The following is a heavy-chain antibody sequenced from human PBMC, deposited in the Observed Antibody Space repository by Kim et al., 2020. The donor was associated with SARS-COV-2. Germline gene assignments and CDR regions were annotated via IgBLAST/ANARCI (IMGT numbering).Heavy chain of an antibody. D-gene: IGHD6-6*01. CDR3: AKXXYSXSSTFDY. V-gene: IGHV3-23*01. CDR2: ISGSGGST. CDR1: GFTFSSYA. J-gene: IGHJ4*02. Sequence: GGSLRLSCAASGFTFSSYAMSWVRQAPGKGLEWVSAISGSGGSTYYADSVKGRXXXSXXXPKNTLYLXXNSLRAEDTAVXXXAKXXYSXSSTFDYWGQGTXXXVSS.